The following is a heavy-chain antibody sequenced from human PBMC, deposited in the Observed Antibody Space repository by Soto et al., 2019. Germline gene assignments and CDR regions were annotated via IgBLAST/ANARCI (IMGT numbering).Heavy chain of an antibody. CDR1: GFDFNTYG. D-gene: IGHD6-13*01. CDR3: AKDSSVIAAGSGGWFDP. Sequence: QVQLVESGGGVVQPGRSLRLSCAASGFDFNTYGLHWVRQAPGKGLEWVAGISFDGGNQYCADSVKGRFTISRDKSNTTLYLQMNSLGAEDTATYYCAKDSSVIAAGSGGWFDPWGQGTLVIVSS. CDR2: ISFDGGNQ. V-gene: IGHV3-30*18. J-gene: IGHJ5*02.